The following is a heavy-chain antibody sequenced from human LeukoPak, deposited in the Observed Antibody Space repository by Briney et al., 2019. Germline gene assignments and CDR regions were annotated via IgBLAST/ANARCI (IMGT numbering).Heavy chain of an antibody. Sequence: ASVKVSCKTSGYTFTDYYMHWVRQAPRQGLEWMGWIIPNNGGTNYAQKFQGRVTMTRDTSISTAFMDLSRLRSDDTAIYYCARENQNYFDYWGQGTLVTVSS. CDR1: GYTFTDYY. CDR3: ARENQNYFDY. V-gene: IGHV1-2*02. CDR2: IIPNNGGT. J-gene: IGHJ4*02.